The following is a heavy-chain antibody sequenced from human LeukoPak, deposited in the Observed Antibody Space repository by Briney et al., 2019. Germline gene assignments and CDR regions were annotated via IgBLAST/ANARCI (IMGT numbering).Heavy chain of an antibody. CDR2: ISAYNGNT. Sequence: ASVEVSCKASGYTFTSYGISWVRQAPGQGLEWMGWISAYNGNTNYAQKLQGRVTMTADTSTSTAYMELRSLSSDDTAVYYCARVRATVTSSLFDYWGQGTLVTVSS. D-gene: IGHD4-11*01. CDR1: GYTFTSYG. V-gene: IGHV1-18*01. J-gene: IGHJ4*02. CDR3: ARVRATVTSSLFDY.